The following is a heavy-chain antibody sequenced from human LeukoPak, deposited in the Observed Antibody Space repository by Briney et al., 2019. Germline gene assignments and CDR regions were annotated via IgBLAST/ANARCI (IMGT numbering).Heavy chain of an antibody. CDR1: GFTLDDYA. J-gene: IGHJ4*02. CDR2: ISWNSGGM. V-gene: IGHV3-9*01. Sequence: PGRSLRHSCEASGFTLDDYAMHWVRQAPGKGLEWVSGISWNSGGMGYADSVKGRFTISRDNAKKSLYLQMNSLRAEDTALYYCAKDFYRAVAGSIGFWGQGILVTVSS. CDR3: AKDFYRAVAGSIGF. D-gene: IGHD6-19*01.